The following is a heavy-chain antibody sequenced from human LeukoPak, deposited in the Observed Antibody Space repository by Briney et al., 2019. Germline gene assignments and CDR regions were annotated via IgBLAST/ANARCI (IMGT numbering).Heavy chain of an antibody. CDR2: ISGSGGST. Sequence: GGSLRLSCAPSGSTSSLYPMSWVRPAPGKGLEWVSAISGSGGSTYYADSVKGRFTISRDNSKNTPYLQMNSLRAEDTAVYYCAKAAPKSLLWSGELLARGYYGMDVWGQGTPVTVSS. CDR1: GSTSSLYP. V-gene: IGHV3-23*01. D-gene: IGHD3-10*01. CDR3: AKAAPKSLLWSGELLARGYYGMDV. J-gene: IGHJ6*02.